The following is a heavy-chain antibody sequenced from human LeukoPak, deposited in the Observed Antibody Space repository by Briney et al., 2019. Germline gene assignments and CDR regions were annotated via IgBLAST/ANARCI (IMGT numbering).Heavy chain of an antibody. D-gene: IGHD3-10*01. CDR1: GGSISSSSYY. CDR2: IYYSGST. Sequence: SETLSLTCTVSGGSISSSSYYWGWIRQPPGKGLEWIGSIYYSGSTYYNPSLKSRVTISVDTSKNQFSLKLSSVTAADTAVYYCARGGRVWFGEQNDYWGQGTLVTVSS. CDR3: ARGGRVWFGEQNDY. J-gene: IGHJ4*02. V-gene: IGHV4-39*07.